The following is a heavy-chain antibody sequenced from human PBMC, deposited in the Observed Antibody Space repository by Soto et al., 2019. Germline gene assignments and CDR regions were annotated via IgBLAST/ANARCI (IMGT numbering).Heavy chain of an antibody. CDR3: AKDLGYYDSDGYPYYGMDV. J-gene: IGHJ6*02. CDR2: ISYDGSNK. V-gene: IGHV3-30*18. D-gene: IGHD3-22*01. Sequence: QVQLVESGGGVVQPGRSLRLSCAASGFTFSSYARHWVRQAPGKGLEWVAIISYDGSNKYYADSVKGRFTISRDNSKNTLYLQMNSLRPEDTAVYYCAKDLGYYDSDGYPYYGMDVWGQGTTVTVSS. CDR1: GFTFSSYA.